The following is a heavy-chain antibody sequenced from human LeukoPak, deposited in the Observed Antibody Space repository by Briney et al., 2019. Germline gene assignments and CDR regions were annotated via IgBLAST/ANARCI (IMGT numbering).Heavy chain of an antibody. V-gene: IGHV5-51*01. CDR2: IYPGDSDT. J-gene: IGHJ3*01. Sequence: GESLKISCKGSGYRFTNYWIGWVRPLPGKGMEWLGIIYPGDSDTRYSTSFQGQVTISADKSISTAYLQWSSLNASDTAMYYCARPPRDDSSAYYSAFDLWGQGTMVTVSS. CDR3: ARPPRDDSSAYYSAFDL. CDR1: GYRFTNYW. D-gene: IGHD3-22*01.